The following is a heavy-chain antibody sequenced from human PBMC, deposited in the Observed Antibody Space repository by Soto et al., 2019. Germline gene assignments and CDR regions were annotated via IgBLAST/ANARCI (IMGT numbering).Heavy chain of an antibody. D-gene: IGHD5-18*01. CDR3: ARDFYGGYTYGPGDY. CDR1: GFMFSAYW. CDR2: IHGDGGKI. J-gene: IGHJ4*02. V-gene: IGHV3-7*01. Sequence: EVQLVESGGGLVQPGGSLRLSCAASGFMFSAYWMSWVRQAPGKGLEWVANIHGDGGKIYYVDSVKGRFTISRDNAKRSLYQQMNSLRAEDTAVYYCARDFYGGYTYGPGDYWGQGALVAVSS.